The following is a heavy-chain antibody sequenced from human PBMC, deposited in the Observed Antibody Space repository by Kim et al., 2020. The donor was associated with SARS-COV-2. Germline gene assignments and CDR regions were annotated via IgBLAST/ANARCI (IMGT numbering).Heavy chain of an antibody. V-gene: IGHV4-39*01. CDR1: GGSISSSSYY. Sequence: SETLSLTCTVSGGSISSSSYYWGWIRQPPGKGLEWIGSVYYSGSTYYNPSLKSRVTISVDTSKKQFSLKMSSVTAADTAVYYCARHSRIVVVPAAFPAWAQGPRATAPS. D-gene: IGHD2-2*01. CDR2: VYYSGST. CDR3: ARHSRIVVVPAAFPA. J-gene: IGHJ4*02.